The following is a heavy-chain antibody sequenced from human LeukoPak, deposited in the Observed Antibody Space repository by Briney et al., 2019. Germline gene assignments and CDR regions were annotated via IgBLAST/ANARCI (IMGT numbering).Heavy chain of an antibody. Sequence: PGGSLRLSCAASGFTFSSYSMNWVRQAPGKGLEWVSYISGSGGSTYYADSVKGRFTISRDNSKNTLYLQMNSLRAEDTAVYYCAKGYCSSTSCYLTQYYYYYMDVWGKGTTVTVSS. V-gene: IGHV3-23*01. D-gene: IGHD2-2*01. CDR1: GFTFSSYS. J-gene: IGHJ6*03. CDR2: ISGSGGST. CDR3: AKGYCSSTSCYLTQYYYYYMDV.